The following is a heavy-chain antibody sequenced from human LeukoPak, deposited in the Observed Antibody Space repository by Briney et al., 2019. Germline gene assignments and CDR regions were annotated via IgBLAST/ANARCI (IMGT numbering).Heavy chain of an antibody. CDR3: AKDLGSSWYPEYFQH. D-gene: IGHD6-13*01. V-gene: IGHV3-23*01. CDR1: GFTFSSYA. Sequence: GGSLRLSCAASGFTFSSYAMIWVRQAPGKGLEWVSAISGSGSSTYYADSVEGRFTISRDNSKNTLYLRMNSLRAEDTAVYYCAKDLGSSWYPEYFQHWGQGTLVTVSS. J-gene: IGHJ1*01. CDR2: ISGSGSST.